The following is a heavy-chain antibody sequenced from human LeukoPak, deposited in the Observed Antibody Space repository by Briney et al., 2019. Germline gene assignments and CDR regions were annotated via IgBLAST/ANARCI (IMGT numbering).Heavy chain of an antibody. CDR2: ISGSGGST. Sequence: PGGSLRLSCAASGFTFSNYAMSWAHQAPGKGLEWVSAISGSGGSTYYADSVKGRFTISRDNSKNTLYLQTNSLRAEDTAVYYCTKGTIWLPFDYWGQGTLVTASS. CDR1: GFTFSNYA. CDR3: TKGTIWLPFDY. J-gene: IGHJ4*02. V-gene: IGHV3-23*01. D-gene: IGHD5-18*01.